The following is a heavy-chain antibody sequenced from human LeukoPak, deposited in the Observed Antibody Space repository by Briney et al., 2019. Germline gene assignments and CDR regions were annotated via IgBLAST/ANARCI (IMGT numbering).Heavy chain of an antibody. V-gene: IGHV1-2*02. D-gene: IGHD1-26*01. CDR1: GYTFTGYY. CDR3: ARDPVVGTTGLVYDI. CDR2: INPNSGGT. Sequence: GASVKVSCKASGYTFTGYYMHWVRQAPGQGLEWMGWINPNSGGTNYAQKFQGRVTMTRDTSISTAYMELSRLRSDDTAVYYCARDPVVGTTGLVYDIWGQGTMVTVSP. J-gene: IGHJ3*02.